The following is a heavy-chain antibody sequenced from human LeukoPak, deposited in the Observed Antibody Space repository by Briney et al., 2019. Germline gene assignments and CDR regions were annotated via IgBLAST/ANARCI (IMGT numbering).Heavy chain of an antibody. D-gene: IGHD2-2*01. J-gene: IGHJ6*03. Sequence: SVKVSCKASGYTFTGYYMHWVRQAPGQGLEWMGWINPNSGGTNYAQKFQGRVTMTRDTSISTAYMELSRLRSDDTAVYYCARSTDYYYYYMDVWGKGTTVTASS. CDR2: INPNSGGT. V-gene: IGHV1-2*02. CDR1: GYTFTGYY. CDR3: ARSTDYYYYYMDV.